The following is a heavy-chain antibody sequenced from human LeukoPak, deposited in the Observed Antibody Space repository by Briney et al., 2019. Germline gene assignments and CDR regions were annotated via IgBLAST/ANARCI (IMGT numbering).Heavy chain of an antibody. CDR1: GGSFSGYY. CDR2: INHSGST. V-gene: IGHV4-34*01. D-gene: IGHD5-18*01. J-gene: IGHJ6*03. Sequence: SETLSLTCAVYGGSFSGYYWSWIRQPPGKGLEWIGEINHSGSTNYNPSLKSRVTISVDTSKNQYSLKLSSVTAADTAVYYCAREDTAIAGGYYYMDVWGKGTTVTVSS. CDR3: AREDTAIAGGYYYMDV.